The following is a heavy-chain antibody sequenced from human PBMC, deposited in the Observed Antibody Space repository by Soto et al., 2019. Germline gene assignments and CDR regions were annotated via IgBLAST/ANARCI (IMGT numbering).Heavy chain of an antibody. CDR1: GGSINSAGHS. D-gene: IGHD3-22*01. CDR2: SYHSGSS. CDR3: ARVGPWVPYYYDSSPYTFENWFDP. V-gene: IGHV4-30-2*06. J-gene: IGHJ5*02. Sequence: SETLSLTCTVSGGSINSAGHSWGWVRQSPGKGLEWIGYSYHSGSSYYNPSLQSRVTISVDKSKNQFSLKLSSVTAADTAVYYCARVGPWVPYYYDSSPYTFENWFDPWGQGTLVTVSS.